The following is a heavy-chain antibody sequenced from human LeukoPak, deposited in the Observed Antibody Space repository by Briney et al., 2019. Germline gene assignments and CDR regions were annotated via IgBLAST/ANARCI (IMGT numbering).Heavy chain of an antibody. J-gene: IGHJ4*02. CDR1: GFTFSSYS. D-gene: IGHD2-21*02. V-gene: IGHV3-21*01. Sequence: GGSLRLSCAASGFTFSSYSMNWVRQAPGKGLEWVSSVSSSSSYIYYADSVKGRFTISRDNAKNSLYLQMNSLRAEDTAVYYCARGHIVVVTAHFDYWGQGTLVTVSS. CDR2: VSSSSSYI. CDR3: ARGHIVVVTAHFDY.